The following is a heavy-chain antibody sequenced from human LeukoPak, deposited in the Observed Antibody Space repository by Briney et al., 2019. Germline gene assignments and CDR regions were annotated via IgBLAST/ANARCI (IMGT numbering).Heavy chain of an antibody. J-gene: IGHJ4*02. D-gene: IGHD5-12*01. V-gene: IGHV3-30*18. Sequence: GGSLRLSCVASGFSFSRYSMHWVRQAPGKGLEWVAVISYDGSNKYYADSVKGRFTISRDNSKNTLYLQMNSLRAEDTAVYYCAKSMIRQWLRSGIDYWGQGTLVTVSS. CDR2: ISYDGSNK. CDR1: GFSFSRYS. CDR3: AKSMIRQWLRSGIDY.